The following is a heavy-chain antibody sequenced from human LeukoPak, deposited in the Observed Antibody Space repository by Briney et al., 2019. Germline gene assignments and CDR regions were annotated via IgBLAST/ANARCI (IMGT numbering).Heavy chain of an antibody. J-gene: IGHJ4*02. V-gene: IGHV3-7*01. CDR2: IKQDGSEK. CDR1: GFTFSSYD. Sequence: GGSLRLSCAASGFTFSSYDMNWVRQAPGKGLEWVANIKQDGSEKYYVDSVKGRFTISRDNAKNSLYLQMNSLRAEDTAVYYCAREMTTVTRADYWGQGTLVTVSS. D-gene: IGHD4-17*01. CDR3: AREMTTVTRADY.